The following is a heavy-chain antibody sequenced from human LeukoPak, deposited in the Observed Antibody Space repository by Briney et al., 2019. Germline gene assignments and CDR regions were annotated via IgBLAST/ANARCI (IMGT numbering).Heavy chain of an antibody. V-gene: IGHV3-23*01. CDR2: ISGSGGST. CDR3: ATRNYDILTGSRIGRAFDI. D-gene: IGHD3-9*01. J-gene: IGHJ3*02. CDR1: GFTFSDYY. Sequence: GGSLRLSCAASGFTFSDYYMSWIRQAPGKGLEWVSAISGSGGSTYYADSVKGRFTISRDNSKNTLYLQMNGLRAEDTAVYYCATRNYDILTGSRIGRAFDIWGQGTMVTVSS.